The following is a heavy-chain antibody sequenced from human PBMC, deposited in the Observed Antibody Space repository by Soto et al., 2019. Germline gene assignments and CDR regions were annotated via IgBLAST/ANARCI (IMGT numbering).Heavy chain of an antibody. J-gene: IGHJ4*02. D-gene: IGHD1-26*01. Sequence: GVLRLSCAATGFTFSTYAMSWVRQAPGKGLEWVSAISGSGDTTYYANSVKGRFTISRDNSKNTLYLQMNSLRAEDTAVYYCAKGSYRPHDYWGQGTLVTVSS. CDR2: ISGSGDTT. CDR3: AKGSYRPHDY. V-gene: IGHV3-23*01. CDR1: GFTFSTYA.